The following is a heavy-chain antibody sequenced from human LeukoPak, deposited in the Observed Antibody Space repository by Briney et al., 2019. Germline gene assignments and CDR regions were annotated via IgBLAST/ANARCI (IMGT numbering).Heavy chain of an antibody. Sequence: PGRSLRLSCAASGFTFSNYIMHWVRQAPGKGLECVAFISTDGSTTDYTDSMKGRFTISRDNSKSTLYLQMSSLRVDDTAIYYCARDGGSLTLSHTGNYFDSWGQGTLLTVSS. CDR3: ARDGGSLTLSHTGNYFDS. CDR2: ISTDGSTT. D-gene: IGHD3-16*01. V-gene: IGHV3-30-3*01. CDR1: GFTFSNYI. J-gene: IGHJ4*02.